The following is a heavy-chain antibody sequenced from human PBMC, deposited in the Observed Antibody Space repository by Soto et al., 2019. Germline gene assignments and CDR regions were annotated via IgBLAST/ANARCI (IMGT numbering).Heavy chain of an antibody. D-gene: IGHD6-19*01. J-gene: IGHJ4*02. CDR1: GFTFSSYG. CDR2: IWYHGSNK. V-gene: IGHV3-33*01. CDR3: ARDRDPGQWLTTNYFDY. Sequence: QVQLVESGGGVVQPGRSLRLSCAASGFTFSSYGMHWVRQAPGKGLEWVAVIWYHGSNKYYGDSVKGRFTISRDNSKNTLYLQMNSLRAEDTAVYYCARDRDPGQWLTTNYFDYWGQGTLVTVSS.